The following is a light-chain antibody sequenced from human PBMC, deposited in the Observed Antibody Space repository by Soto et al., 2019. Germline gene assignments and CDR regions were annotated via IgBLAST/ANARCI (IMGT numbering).Light chain of an antibody. J-gene: IGKJ4*01. V-gene: IGKV2-28*01. CDR3: MQALQTLLT. CDR1: QSLLHSNGYNY. Sequence: DIVMTQSPLSLPVTPGEPASISCRSSQSLLHSNGYNYLDWYLQKPGQSPQLLIYLGSNRASGVHDRFSGSGSGTEFTLKISRVEAEDVGIYYCMQALQTLLTFGGGSKVEIK. CDR2: LGS.